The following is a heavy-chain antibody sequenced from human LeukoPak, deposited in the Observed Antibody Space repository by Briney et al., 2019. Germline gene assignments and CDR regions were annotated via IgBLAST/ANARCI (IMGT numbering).Heavy chain of an antibody. D-gene: IGHD6-19*01. J-gene: IGHJ5*02. CDR2: IGTAGDT. V-gene: IGHV3-13*01. Sequence: PGGSLRLSCAASGVTFSSYDMHWVRQATGKGLEWVSAIGTAGDTYYPRSVKGRVTISRENAKNSLYLQMNSLSAGDTAVYYCARGYSSGWYPGWFDLWGQGTLVTVSS. CDR3: ARGYSSGWYPGWFDL. CDR1: GVTFSSYD.